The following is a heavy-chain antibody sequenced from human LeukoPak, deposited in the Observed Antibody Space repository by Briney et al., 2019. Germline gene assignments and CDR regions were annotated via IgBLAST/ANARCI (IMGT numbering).Heavy chain of an antibody. J-gene: IGHJ6*04. D-gene: IGHD6-13*01. Sequence: GGSLRLSCAASGFTFSSYGMHWVRQAPGRGLEWVAVIWYDGSNKYYADSVKGRFTTSRDNSKNTLYLQMNSLRAEDTAVYYCATAPYSSSWYDYYYGMDVWGKGTTVTVSS. V-gene: IGHV3-33*01. CDR2: IWYDGSNK. CDR1: GFTFSSYG. CDR3: ATAPYSSSWYDYYYGMDV.